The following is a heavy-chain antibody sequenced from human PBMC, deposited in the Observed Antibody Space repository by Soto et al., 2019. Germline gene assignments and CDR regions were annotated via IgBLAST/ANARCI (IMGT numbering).Heavy chain of an antibody. CDR1: GFXFXKFW. J-gene: IGHJ1*01. Sequence: EVQLVQSGGGLAQPGKSLRLSCAXXGFXFXKFWMHWVRQVPGKGPVWVSYISSDGTTTDYADSVKGRFTISRDNAKDTLYLQMDSLRAEDTAVYYCAVQDCTNDVCLEAAVTVGGALESWGQGTLVTVSS. CDR3: AVQDCTNDVCLEAAVTVGGALES. D-gene: IGHD2-8*01. CDR2: ISSDGTTT. V-gene: IGHV3-74*01.